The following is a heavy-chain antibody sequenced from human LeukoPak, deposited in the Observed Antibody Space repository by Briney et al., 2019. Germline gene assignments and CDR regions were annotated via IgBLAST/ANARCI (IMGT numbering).Heavy chain of an antibody. V-gene: IGHV3-74*01. CDR2: INSDGSST. D-gene: IGHD3-3*01. CDR3: ARGSYYDFWSGYYATYYYYGMDV. Sequence: GRSLRLSCAASGFTFSSDSRQCVSHPPGKGLVWVSRINSDGSSTSYAASVKGRLTISRDNAKNTVYLQMNSQRAEDTAVYYCARGSYYDFWSGYYATYYYYGMDVWGQGTTVTVSS. J-gene: IGHJ6*02. CDR1: GFTFSSDS.